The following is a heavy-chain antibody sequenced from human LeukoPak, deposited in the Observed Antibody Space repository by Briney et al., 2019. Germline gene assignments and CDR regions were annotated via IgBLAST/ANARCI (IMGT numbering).Heavy chain of an antibody. J-gene: IGHJ4*02. V-gene: IGHV1-46*01. CDR2: VSPGGGWT. CDR3: ARSIVVDNPHFDF. CDR1: GYTFTHYF. D-gene: IGHD3-22*01. Sequence: ASVKVSCKASGYTFTHYFMHWVRQAPGQGLEWMGIVSPGGGWTNYAQKFQSRVTMTWDTSTTTVYMELSSLRSDDTAVYYCARSIVVDNPHFDFWGQGNLVTVSS.